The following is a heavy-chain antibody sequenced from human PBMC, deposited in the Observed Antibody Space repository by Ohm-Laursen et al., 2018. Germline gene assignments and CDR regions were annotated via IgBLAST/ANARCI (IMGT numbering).Heavy chain of an antibody. V-gene: IGHV3-7*04. J-gene: IGHJ4*02. D-gene: IGHD6-19*01. CDR2: IKKDVSAT. CDR3: ARGTQNPNNIGWADY. Sequence: SLRLSCTAAGFTITSYWMTWVRQAPGKGLEWVAHIKKDVSATDYVDTVRGRFSISRDNAQNSLFLQMTSLRVEDTAVYYCARGTQNPNNIGWADYWGQGILVTVSS. CDR1: GFTITSYW.